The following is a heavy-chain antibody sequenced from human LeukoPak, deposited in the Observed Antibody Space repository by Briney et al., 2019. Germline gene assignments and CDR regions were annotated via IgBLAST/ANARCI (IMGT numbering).Heavy chain of an antibody. Sequence: SETLSLTCAVYGGSFSGYYWSWIRQPPGKGLEWIGEINHSGSTNYNLSLKSRVTISVDTSKNQFSLKLSSVTAADTAVYYCARVRGVLRNWFDPWGQGTLVTVSS. V-gene: IGHV4-34*01. CDR1: GGSFSGYY. CDR3: ARVRGVLRNWFDP. J-gene: IGHJ5*02. D-gene: IGHD2-8*01. CDR2: INHSGST.